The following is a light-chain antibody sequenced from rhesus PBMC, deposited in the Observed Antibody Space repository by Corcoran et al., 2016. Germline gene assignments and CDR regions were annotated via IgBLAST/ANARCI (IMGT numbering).Light chain of an antibody. CDR3: QQYYSSPYS. J-gene: IGKJ2*01. CDR1: QSLLYSSNNKNY. V-gene: IGKV4-1*01. Sequence: DIVMTQSPDSLAVSLGERVTINCKSSQSLLYSSNNKNYLAWYQQKPGEAPKLLIYWASTRESGVPKRFSGSGVGTDFTLTISGLQAEDVAVYYCQQYYSSPYSFGQGTKVEIK. CDR2: WAS.